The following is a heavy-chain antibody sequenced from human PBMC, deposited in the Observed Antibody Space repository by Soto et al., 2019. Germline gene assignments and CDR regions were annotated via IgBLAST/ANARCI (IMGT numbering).Heavy chain of an antibody. CDR3: ARGGGWYIQGFRGFAP. V-gene: IGHV4-59*01. Sequence: SETLSLTCTVSGGSISSYYWSWIRQPPGKGLEWIGYIYYSGSTNYNPSLKSRVTISVDTSKNQFSLKLSSVTAADTAVYYCARGGGWYIQGFRGFAPWGQGPLVTVPS. J-gene: IGHJ5*02. CDR1: GGSISSYY. CDR2: IYYSGST. D-gene: IGHD6-19*01.